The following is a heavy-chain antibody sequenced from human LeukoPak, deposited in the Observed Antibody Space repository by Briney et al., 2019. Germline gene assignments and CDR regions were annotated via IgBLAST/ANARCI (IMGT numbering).Heavy chain of an antibody. CDR2: LSRSTTII. Sequence: GGSLRLSCAASGFNFNIWSMNWVRQAPGKGLEWISYLSRSTTIIYYADSVKGRFTISRDNAENSLYLQMNSLRAEDTATYYCARSGWYDDFDYLGQGTLVTVSS. V-gene: IGHV3-48*01. CDR3: ARSGWYDDFDY. D-gene: IGHD6-19*01. CDR1: GFNFNIWS. J-gene: IGHJ4*02.